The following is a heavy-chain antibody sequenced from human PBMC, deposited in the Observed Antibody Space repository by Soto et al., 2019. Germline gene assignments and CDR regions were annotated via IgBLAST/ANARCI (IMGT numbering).Heavy chain of an antibody. CDR3: ARTGWPQSSYYFDY. D-gene: IGHD3-16*01. Sequence: GGSLRLSCAASGFSFSLFWMSWVRQTPGKGLEWVANINEDGSEKFFADSVKGRFTISRDNAKNSLSLQMNSLTADDTAVYYCARTGWPQSSYYFDYWGQGTLVTVSS. V-gene: IGHV3-7*03. J-gene: IGHJ4*02. CDR1: GFSFSLFW. CDR2: INEDGSEK.